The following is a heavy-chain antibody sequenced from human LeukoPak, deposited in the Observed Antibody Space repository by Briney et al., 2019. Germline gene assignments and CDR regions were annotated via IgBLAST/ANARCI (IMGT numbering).Heavy chain of an antibody. V-gene: IGHV3-30-3*01. D-gene: IGHD6-19*01. CDR2: ISYDGSNK. Sequence: GKSLRLSCAASGFTFSNYPMHWVRQAPGKGLEWVAVISYDGSNKYYADSVKGRFTISRDNSKNTLYLQMNSLRAEDTAVYYCARDPSVYSSGWYYFDYWGQGTLVTVSS. CDR3: ARDPSVYSSGWYYFDY. J-gene: IGHJ4*02. CDR1: GFTFSNYP.